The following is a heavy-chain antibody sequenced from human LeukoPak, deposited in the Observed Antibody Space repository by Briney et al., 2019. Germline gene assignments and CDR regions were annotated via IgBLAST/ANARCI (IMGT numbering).Heavy chain of an antibody. D-gene: IGHD4-17*01. V-gene: IGHV4-30-4*01. CDR1: GGSISSGDYY. Sequence: SQTLSLTWTVSGGSISSGDYYWSWIRQPPGKGLEWIGYIYYSGSTYYNPSLKSRVTISVDTSKNQFSLKLSSVTAADTAVYYCARETTTVTTDLFDYWGQGTLVTVSS. CDR2: IYYSGST. J-gene: IGHJ4*02. CDR3: ARETTTVTTDLFDY.